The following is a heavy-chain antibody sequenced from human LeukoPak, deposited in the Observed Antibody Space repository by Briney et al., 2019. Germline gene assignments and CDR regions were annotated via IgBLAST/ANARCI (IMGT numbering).Heavy chain of an antibody. D-gene: IGHD2-15*01. Sequence: SETLSLTCAVYGGSFSGYYWSWVRQPPGKGLEWIGEINHSGSTNYNPSLKSRVTISVDTSKNQFSLKLSSVTAADTAVYYCARGRLYCSGGSCYGTSPDYWGQGTLVTVSS. CDR2: INHSGST. CDR1: GGSFSGYY. J-gene: IGHJ4*02. CDR3: ARGRLYCSGGSCYGTSPDY. V-gene: IGHV4-34*01.